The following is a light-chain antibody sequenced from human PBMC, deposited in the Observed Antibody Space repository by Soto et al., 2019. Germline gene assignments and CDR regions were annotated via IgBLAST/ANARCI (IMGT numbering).Light chain of an antibody. Sequence: AIQMTQSPSSLSASVGDRVTITCRASQGIRNDLGWYQQKPAKAPKLLIYATSSLQSGVPSRFSGSGSGTDFTLTISSLQPEDFATYYCLQDYNYPWTFGQGTKVEIK. CDR2: ATS. CDR3: LQDYNYPWT. CDR1: QGIRND. V-gene: IGKV1-6*01. J-gene: IGKJ1*01.